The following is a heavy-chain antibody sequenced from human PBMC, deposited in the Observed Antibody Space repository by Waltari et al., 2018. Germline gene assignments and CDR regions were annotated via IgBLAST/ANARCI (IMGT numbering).Heavy chain of an antibody. CDR3: VREVFGSGWRESYFFDY. CDR2: INWSGART. CDR1: GLPFADYG. D-gene: IGHD6-19*01. J-gene: IGHJ4*02. V-gene: IGHV3-20*04. Sequence: EVQLVASGGGMVQPGGSLRLSCAAFGLPFADYGLRWGRQVQGKGLEWVSGINWSGARTSYADSVMGRFTVSRDNAMNSLYLEMSSLRAEDTALYYCVREVFGSGWRESYFFDYWGQGTLVTVSS.